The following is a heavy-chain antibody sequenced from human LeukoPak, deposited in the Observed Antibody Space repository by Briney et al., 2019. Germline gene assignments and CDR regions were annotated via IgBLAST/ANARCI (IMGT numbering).Heavy chain of an antibody. V-gene: IGHV3-13*01. CDR3: ARADSSGYYGY. Sequence: PGGSLRLSCAASGFTFSSYDMLWVRQATGKGLEWVSAIGTAGDTYYPGSVKGRFTISRENAKNSLYLQMNSLRAGDTAVYYCARADSSGYYGYWGQGTLVTVSS. CDR1: GFTFSSYD. CDR2: IGTAGDT. J-gene: IGHJ4*02. D-gene: IGHD3-22*01.